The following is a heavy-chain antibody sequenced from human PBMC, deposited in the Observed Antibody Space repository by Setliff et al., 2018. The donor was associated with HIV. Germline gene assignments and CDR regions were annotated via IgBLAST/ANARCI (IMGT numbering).Heavy chain of an antibody. D-gene: IGHD5-18*01. J-gene: IGHJ3*02. CDR1: GGSFSDYY. CDR3: ARRQQLWLLYAFDI. CDR2: INYSGST. Sequence: SETLSLTCAVYGGSFSDYYWTWIRQPPEKGLEWIGKINYSGSTDYNSSLRSRVTISVDTPKNQFSLKVNSVTAADTAVYYCARRQQLWLLYAFDIWGQGTMVTVSS. V-gene: IGHV4-34*01.